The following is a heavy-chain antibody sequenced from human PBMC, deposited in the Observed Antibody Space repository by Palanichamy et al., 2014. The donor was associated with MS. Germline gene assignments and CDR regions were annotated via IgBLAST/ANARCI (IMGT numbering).Heavy chain of an antibody. CDR2: INNDGSST. J-gene: IGHJ6*02. CDR3: ARDLNYYDDSGPHYSMNV. CDR1: GFTFSSYW. V-gene: IGHV3-74*01. D-gene: IGHD3-22*01. Sequence: EVRVGGVRGGLVQPGGSLRLSCAASGFTFSSYWMHWVRQAPGKGLVWVSRINNDGSSTNYADSVKGRSTTSRDNAKNTLYLQINSLRAEDTAVYYCARDLNYYDDSGPHYSMNVWGQGTTVTVSS.